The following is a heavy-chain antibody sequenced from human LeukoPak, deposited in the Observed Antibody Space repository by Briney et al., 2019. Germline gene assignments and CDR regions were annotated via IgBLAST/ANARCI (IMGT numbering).Heavy chain of an antibody. V-gene: IGHV3-7*01. CDR2: IKQDGSEK. D-gene: IGHD1-20*01. CDR1: GFTFSSYW. Sequence: GGSLRLSCAASGFTFSSYWMTWVRQAPGKGLEWVANIKQDGSEKYYVDSVKGRFTISRDNAENSLYLQMNGLRVEDTAVYYCASTYNYGVWFDPWGQGTLVTVSS. J-gene: IGHJ5*02. CDR3: ASTYNYGVWFDP.